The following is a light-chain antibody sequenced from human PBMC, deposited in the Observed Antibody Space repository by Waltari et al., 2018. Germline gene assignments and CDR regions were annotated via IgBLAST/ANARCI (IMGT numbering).Light chain of an antibody. V-gene: IGLV3-21*01. CDR3: QVWDSSSDHWV. J-gene: IGLJ2*01. CDR2: YDS. Sequence: SYDVTQPRSVSVSPGQTASITCGGDNIGSKNVHWYQQKPAQAPVLVIYYDSDRPSGIPERFSGSNSGNTATLTSSGVEAGDEADYYCQVWDSSSDHWVFGGGTRLTVL. CDR1: NIGSKN.